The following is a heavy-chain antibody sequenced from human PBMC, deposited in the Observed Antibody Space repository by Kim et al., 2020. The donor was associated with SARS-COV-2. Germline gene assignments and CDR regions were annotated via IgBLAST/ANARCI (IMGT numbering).Heavy chain of an antibody. CDR2: GEKT. V-gene: IGHV3-23*01. J-gene: IGHJ5*02. CDR3: APRRWLDP. Sequence: GEKTYSAPSGTRRFTIARDNSKNTLDLQMKSLGAEDTAIYYCAPRRWLDPWGQGTLVTVSS.